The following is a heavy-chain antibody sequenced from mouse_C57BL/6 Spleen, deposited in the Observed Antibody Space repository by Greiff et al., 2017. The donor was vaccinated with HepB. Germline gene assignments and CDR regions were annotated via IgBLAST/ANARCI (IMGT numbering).Heavy chain of an antibody. CDR1: GYTFTDYY. J-gene: IGHJ2*01. Sequence: EVQLQQSGPELVKPGASVKISCKASGYTFTDYYMNWVKQSHGKSLEWIGDINPNNGGTSYNQKFKGKATLTVDKSSSTAYMELRSLTSEASAVYYCARSGDYDYDGYYFDYWGQGTTLTVSS. D-gene: IGHD2-4*01. V-gene: IGHV1-26*01. CDR2: INPNNGGT. CDR3: ARSGDYDYDGYYFDY.